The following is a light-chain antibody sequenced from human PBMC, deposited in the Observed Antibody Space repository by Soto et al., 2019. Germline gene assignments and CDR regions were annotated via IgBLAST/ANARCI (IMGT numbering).Light chain of an antibody. CDR2: EVS. J-gene: IGLJ3*02. Sequence: QAVLTRPPSASGSPGQSVTISCTGTSSDVGGYNYVSWYQQHPGKAPKLMIYEVSKRPSGVPDRFSGSKSGNTASLTVSGLQAEDEADYYCSSFAGSNNLRMFGGGTKVTVL. CDR1: SSDVGGYNY. V-gene: IGLV2-8*01. CDR3: SSFAGSNNLRM.